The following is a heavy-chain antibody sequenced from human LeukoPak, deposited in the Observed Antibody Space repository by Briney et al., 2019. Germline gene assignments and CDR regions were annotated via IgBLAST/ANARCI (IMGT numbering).Heavy chain of an antibody. CDR2: IYWDDDK. CDR1: GFSLNTSGVG. CDR3: AHRKVLRGVGPIFDF. V-gene: IGHV2-5*02. D-gene: IGHD3-10*01. Sequence: SGPTLVNPTQTLTLTCTLSGFSLNTSGVGVGWIRQPPRGALEWLALIYWDDDKRYSPSLKRRLTITKDTSKNQVVLTMTNMESVDTATYYCAHRKVLRGVGPIFDFWGQGTLVTVSS. J-gene: IGHJ4*02.